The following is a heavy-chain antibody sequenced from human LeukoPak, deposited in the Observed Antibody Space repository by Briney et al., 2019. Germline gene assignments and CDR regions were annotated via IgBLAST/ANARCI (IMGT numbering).Heavy chain of an antibody. Sequence: GGSLRLSCAASGFTFSSYAMHWVRQAPGKGLEWVAVISYDGSNKYYADSVKGRFTISRDNSKNTLYLQMNSLRAEDTAVYYCARDIGIRYCSSTSCYATPYYYYGMDVWGQGTTVTVSS. CDR3: ARDIGIRYCSSTSCYATPYYYYGMDV. J-gene: IGHJ6*02. V-gene: IGHV3-30-3*01. CDR2: ISYDGSNK. D-gene: IGHD2-2*01. CDR1: GFTFSSYA.